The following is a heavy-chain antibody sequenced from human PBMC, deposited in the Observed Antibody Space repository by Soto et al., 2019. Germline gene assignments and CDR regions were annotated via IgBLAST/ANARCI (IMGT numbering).Heavy chain of an antibody. D-gene: IGHD4-17*01. CDR2: IYPGDSDT. J-gene: IGHJ4*02. CDR1: GYSFTIYC. Sequence: GESLKSSGKGSGYSFTIYCIGWVLQMPGKGLEWMGIIYPGDSDTRYSPSFQGQVTISADKSISTAYLQWSSLKASDTAMYYCARRNTVTAPLDYWGQGTLVTVSS. V-gene: IGHV5-51*01. CDR3: ARRNTVTAPLDY.